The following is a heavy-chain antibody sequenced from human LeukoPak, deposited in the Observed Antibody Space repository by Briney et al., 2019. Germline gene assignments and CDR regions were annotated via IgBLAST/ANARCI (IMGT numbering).Heavy chain of an antibody. V-gene: IGHV3-23*01. CDR3: AKCPHYDGSGFYFDY. CDR1: GFTFTNFA. CDR2: ITGNGGRA. D-gene: IGHD3-22*01. Sequence: GGSLRLSCAASGFTFTNFAMNWVRQAPGKGLEWVSSITGNGGRAYYAGSVKGRFTISRDNSMNTLHLQMNSLRAEDTAVYYCAKCPHYDGSGFYFDYWGQGALVTVSS. J-gene: IGHJ4*02.